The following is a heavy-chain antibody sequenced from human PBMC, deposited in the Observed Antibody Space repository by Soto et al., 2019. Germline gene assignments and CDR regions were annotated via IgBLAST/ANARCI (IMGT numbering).Heavy chain of an antibody. D-gene: IGHD2-2*01. CDR2: MNPNSGNT. J-gene: IGHJ6*02. V-gene: IGHV1-8*01. CDR3: ARYPYYYYGMDV. CDR1: GYTFTSYD. Sequence: WASVKVSCKASGYTFTSYDINWVRQATGQGLEWMGWMNPNSGNTGYAQKFQGRVTMTRNTSISTAYMELSSLRSEDTAVYYCARYPYYYYGMDVWGQGTTVTVSS.